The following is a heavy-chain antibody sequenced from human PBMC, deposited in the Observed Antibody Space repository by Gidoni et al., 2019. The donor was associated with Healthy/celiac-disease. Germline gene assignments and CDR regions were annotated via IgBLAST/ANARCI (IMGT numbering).Heavy chain of an antibody. D-gene: IGHD3-10*01. V-gene: IGHV3-15*01. CDR3: ATLNHFGSGTYYYHDAFDV. CDR2: VKSKTDGGAT. CDR1: GFTFTNAW. Sequence: EVQLVESGGGLVKPGGSLVLSCAASGFTFTNAWMSWFRQAPGKGLEWVGLVKSKTDGGATDYTAPVKDRFIISRDDSKYTLYLQMTSLETEDTAVYYCATLNHFGSGTYYYHDAFDVWGPGTMVTVSS. J-gene: IGHJ3*01.